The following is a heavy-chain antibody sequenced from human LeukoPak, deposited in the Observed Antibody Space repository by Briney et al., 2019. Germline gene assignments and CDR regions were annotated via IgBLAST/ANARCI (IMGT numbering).Heavy chain of an antibody. V-gene: IGHV3-11*01. CDR3: ARDNPREGFGEVFDY. CDR1: GLTFSDYY. J-gene: IGHJ4*02. CDR2: ISSSGRTV. Sequence: GGSLRLSCAASGLTFSDYYISWIRQAPGKGLEWISYISSSGRTVDQADSVKGRITISRDNAKNSVYLQMNSLRAEDTAVYYCARDNPREGFGEVFDYWGQGTLVTVSS. D-gene: IGHD3-10*01.